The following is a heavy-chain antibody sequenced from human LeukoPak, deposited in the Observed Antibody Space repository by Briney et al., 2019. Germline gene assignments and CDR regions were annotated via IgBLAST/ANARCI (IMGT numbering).Heavy chain of an antibody. CDR1: GFTFSNAW. D-gene: IGHD2-21*02. Sequence: GGSLRLSCAASGFTFSNAWMSWVRQAPGKGLEWVGRIKSKTDGGTTDYAAPVKGRFTISRDDSKNTLYLQMNSLKTEDTAVYYCTTDPFHTYCGGDCQADFDAFDIWGQGTMVTVSS. CDR3: TTDPFHTYCGGDCQADFDAFDI. V-gene: IGHV3-15*01. J-gene: IGHJ3*02. CDR2: IKSKTDGGTT.